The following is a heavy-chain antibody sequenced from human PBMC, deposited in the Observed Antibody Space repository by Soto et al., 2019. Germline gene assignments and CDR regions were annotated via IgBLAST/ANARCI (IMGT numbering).Heavy chain of an antibody. J-gene: IGHJ6*02. CDR2: IWYDGSNK. D-gene: IGHD1-26*01. CDR1: GFTFSSYG. CDR3: ARDPLELPGRDYYYGMDV. V-gene: IGHV3-33*01. Sequence: GGSLRLSCAASGFTFSSYGMHWVRQAPGKGLEWVAVIWYDGSNKYYADSVKGRFTISRDNSKNTLYLQMNSLRAEDTAVYYCARDPLELPGRDYYYGMDVWGQGTTVTVSS.